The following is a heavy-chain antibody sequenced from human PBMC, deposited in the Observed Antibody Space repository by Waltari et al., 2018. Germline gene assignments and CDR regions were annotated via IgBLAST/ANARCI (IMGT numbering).Heavy chain of an antibody. CDR2: INPKSGGT. CDR1: GYTFTGYH. Sequence: QVQLVQSGAEVKKPGASVKVSCKASGYTFTGYHMYLVRQAPGQGLEWMGWINPKSGGTNSAQKFQGRVTMTRDTSISTAYMELSRLRSDDTAVYYCARDGGWGDFDYWGQGTLVTVSS. V-gene: IGHV1-2*02. D-gene: IGHD6-19*01. CDR3: ARDGGWGDFDY. J-gene: IGHJ4*02.